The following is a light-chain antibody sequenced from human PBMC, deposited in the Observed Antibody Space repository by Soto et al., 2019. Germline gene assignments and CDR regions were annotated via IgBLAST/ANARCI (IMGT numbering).Light chain of an antibody. J-gene: IGLJ1*01. V-gene: IGLV2-14*01. Sequence: SVLSQPASQSESPGPSITTSCTGTSSDVGGYNYVSWYQQHPGKAPKLMIYDVSNRPSGVSNRFSGSKSGNTASLTISGLQAEDESNYYSSSYTSSSTLYVFGTWTKVNFL. CDR3: SSYTSSSTLYV. CDR2: DVS. CDR1: SSDVGGYNY.